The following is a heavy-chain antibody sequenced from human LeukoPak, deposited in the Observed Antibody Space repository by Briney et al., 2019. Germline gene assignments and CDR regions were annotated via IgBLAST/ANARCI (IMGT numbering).Heavy chain of an antibody. Sequence: GASVKVSCKASGYTFTGYYMHWVRQAPGQGLEWMGWINPNSGGTNYAQKFQGRVTMTRDTSISTAYMELSRLRSDDTAACYSARDVGYCSSTSCSNYYYYGMDVWGQGTTVTVSS. D-gene: IGHD2-2*01. CDR3: ARDVGYCSSTSCSNYYYYGMDV. CDR1: GYTFTGYY. CDR2: INPNSGGT. V-gene: IGHV1-2*02. J-gene: IGHJ6*02.